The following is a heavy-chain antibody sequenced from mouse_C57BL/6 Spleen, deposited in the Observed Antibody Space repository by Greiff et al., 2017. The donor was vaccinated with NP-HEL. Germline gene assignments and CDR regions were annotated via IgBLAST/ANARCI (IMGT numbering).Heavy chain of an antibody. J-gene: IGHJ4*01. V-gene: IGHV1-50*01. CDR3: ARRDYGNAMDY. CDR2: IDPSDSYT. Sequence: QVQLQQPGAELVKPGASVKLSCKASGYTFTSYWMQWVKQRPGQGLEWIGEIDPSDSYTNYNQKFKGKATLTVDTSSSTAYMQLSSLTSEDSAVYYCARRDYGNAMDYWGQGTSVTVSS. D-gene: IGHD1-1*01. CDR1: GYTFTSYW.